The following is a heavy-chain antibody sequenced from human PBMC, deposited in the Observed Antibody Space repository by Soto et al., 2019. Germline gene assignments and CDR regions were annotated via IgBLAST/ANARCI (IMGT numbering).Heavy chain of an antibody. J-gene: IGHJ6*02. CDR2: ISYDGSNK. V-gene: IGHV3-30-3*01. Sequence: GGSLRLSCAASGFTFSSYAMHWVRQAPGKGLEWVAVISYDGSNKYYADSVKGRFTISRDNSKNTLYLQMNSLRAEDTAVYYCARDRGTGMDVWGQGTTVTVSS. CDR1: GFTFSSYA. CDR3: ARDRGTGMDV. D-gene: IGHD3-10*01.